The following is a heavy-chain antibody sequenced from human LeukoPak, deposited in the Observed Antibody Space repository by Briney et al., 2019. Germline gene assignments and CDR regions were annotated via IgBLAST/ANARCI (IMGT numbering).Heavy chain of an antibody. D-gene: IGHD3-22*01. Sequence: PSETLSLTCTVSGGSISSYYWSWIRQPPGKGLEWIGRIYTSGSTNYNPSLKSRVTISVDTSKNQFSLKLSSVTAADTAVYYCACEKTYYYDSSGYFFDYWGQGTLVTVSS. V-gene: IGHV4-4*08. CDR2: IYTSGST. CDR1: GGSISSYY. J-gene: IGHJ4*02. CDR3: ACEKTYYYDSSGYFFDY.